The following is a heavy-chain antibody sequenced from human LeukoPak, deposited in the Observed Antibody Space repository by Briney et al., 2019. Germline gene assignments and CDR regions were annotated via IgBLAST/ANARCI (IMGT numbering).Heavy chain of an antibody. CDR1: GFTFSSYW. D-gene: IGHD6-19*01. J-gene: IGHJ4*02. V-gene: IGHV3-74*01. Sequence: GGSLRLSCAASGFTFSSYWMHWVCQAPGKGLVWVSRINSDGSSTSYADSVKGRFTISRDNAMNTLYVQMNSLRAEDTAVYYCASTSSAWSAFDYWGQGTLVTVSS. CDR3: ASTSSAWSAFDY. CDR2: INSDGSST.